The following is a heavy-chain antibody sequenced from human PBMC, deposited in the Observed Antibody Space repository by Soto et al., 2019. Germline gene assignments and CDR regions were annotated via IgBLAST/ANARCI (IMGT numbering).Heavy chain of an antibody. CDR1: GDSVSSNSAA. D-gene: IGHD3-22*01. Sequence: PSQTLSLTCAISGDSVSSNSAAWNWIRQSPSRGLEWLGRTYYRSKWYNDYAVSVESRITINPDTSKNQFSLQLNSVTPEDTAVYYCARDSMIVVVITPYYYYYGMDVWGQGTTVTVSS. V-gene: IGHV6-1*01. J-gene: IGHJ6*02. CDR3: ARDSMIVVVITPYYYYYGMDV. CDR2: TYYRSKWYN.